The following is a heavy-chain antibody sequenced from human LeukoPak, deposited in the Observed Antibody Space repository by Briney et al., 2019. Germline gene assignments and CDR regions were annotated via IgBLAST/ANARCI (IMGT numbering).Heavy chain of an antibody. D-gene: IGHD2-2*01. Sequence: SETLSLTCTVSGGSLSSYYWSWIRQPPGKGLEWIGYIYDSGSTNYNPSLKSRVTISVDTSKKEFSLKLSSVTAADTAVYYCARQGCSSTSCYRRLLFDYWGRGTLVTVSS. CDR1: GGSLSSYY. J-gene: IGHJ4*02. CDR2: IYDSGST. V-gene: IGHV4-59*08. CDR3: ARQGCSSTSCYRRLLFDY.